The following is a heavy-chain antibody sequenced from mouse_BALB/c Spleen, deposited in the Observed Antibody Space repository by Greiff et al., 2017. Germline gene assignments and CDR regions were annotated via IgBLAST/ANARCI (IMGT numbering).Heavy chain of an antibody. Sequence: EVKLVESGGGLVQPGGSRKLSCAASGFTFSSFGMHWVRQAPEKGLEWVAYISSGSSTMYYADTVKGRFTISRDNPKNTLFLRMTSLRSEDTAMYYCARDYYGSRDYWGQGTTLTVSS. CDR3: ARDYYGSRDY. CDR2: ISSGSSTM. CDR1: GFTFSSFG. V-gene: IGHV5-17*02. D-gene: IGHD1-1*01. J-gene: IGHJ2*01.